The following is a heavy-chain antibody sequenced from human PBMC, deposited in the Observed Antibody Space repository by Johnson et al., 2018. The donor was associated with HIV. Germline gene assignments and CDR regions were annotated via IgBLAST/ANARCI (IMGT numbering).Heavy chain of an antibody. CDR2: ISDDGSIT. J-gene: IGHJ3*02. D-gene: IGHD3-22*01. V-gene: IGHV3-30*04. CDR1: GFTFSHYT. Sequence: VQVVESGGGVVQPGRSLRLSCAASGFTFSHYTLHWVRQAPGKGLKWVAVISDDGSITQYADSVKGRFTISRDNSKNTLFLHMNSLRAEDTAVYYCARDRERVVHAGAFDIWGQGTMVTVSS. CDR3: ARDRERVVHAGAFDI.